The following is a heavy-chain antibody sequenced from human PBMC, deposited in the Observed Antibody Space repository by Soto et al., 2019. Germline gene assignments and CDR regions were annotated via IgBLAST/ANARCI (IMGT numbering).Heavy chain of an antibody. V-gene: IGHV4-39*01. CDR3: ARPIDIVVVPAAIGGWFDP. CDR2: IYYSGST. J-gene: IGHJ5*02. CDR1: GGSISSSSYY. D-gene: IGHD2-2*01. Sequence: SETLSLTCTVSGGSISSSSYYWGWIRQPPGKGLEWIGSIYYSGSTYYNPSLKSRVTISVDTSKNQFSLKLSSVTAADTAVYYCARPIDIVVVPAAIGGWFDPWGQGTLVTVSS.